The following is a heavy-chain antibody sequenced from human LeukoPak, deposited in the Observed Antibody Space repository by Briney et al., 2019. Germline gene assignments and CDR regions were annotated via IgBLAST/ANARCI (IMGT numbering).Heavy chain of an antibody. D-gene: IGHD3-10*01. V-gene: IGHV3-23*01. CDR1: GFTFSNYA. Sequence: PGGSLRLSCAASGFTFSNYAMSWVRQAPGKGLEWVSAISGSGGSTYYADSVKGRFTISRDNSKNTLYLQMNSLRAEDTAVYYCAKAYYGSGSYSLDAFDIWGQGTMVTVSS. J-gene: IGHJ3*02. CDR3: AKAYYGSGSYSLDAFDI. CDR2: ISGSGGST.